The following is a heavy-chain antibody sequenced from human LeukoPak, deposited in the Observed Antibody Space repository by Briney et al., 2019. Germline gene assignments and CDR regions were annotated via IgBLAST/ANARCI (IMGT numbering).Heavy chain of an antibody. CDR2: IKGDGSER. CDR3: AKGLGSGVRGTFDY. V-gene: IGHV3-7*03. J-gene: IGHJ4*02. D-gene: IGHD3-10*01. Sequence: GGSLRLSCAASGFTFSTYWMTWVRQAPGKGLEWVGNIKGDGSERYYLDSVKGRFTISRDNSKNTLYLQMNSLRADDTAAYYCAKGLGSGVRGTFDYWGQGTLVPVSS. CDR1: GFTFSTYW.